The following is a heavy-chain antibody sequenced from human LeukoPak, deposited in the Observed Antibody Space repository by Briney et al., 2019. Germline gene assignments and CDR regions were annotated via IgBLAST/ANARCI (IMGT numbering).Heavy chain of an antibody. CDR1: GGSISSYY. D-gene: IGHD3-3*01. CDR2: IYYSGST. Sequence: SETLSLTCTVSGGSISSYYWSWIRQPPGKGLEWIGYIYYSGSTNYNPSLKSRVTISVDTSKNQFSLKLSSVTAADTAVYYCAKVVVFGVVSSDYYYYYMDVWGKGTTVTVSS. V-gene: IGHV4-59*01. J-gene: IGHJ6*03. CDR3: AKVVVFGVVSSDYYYYYMDV.